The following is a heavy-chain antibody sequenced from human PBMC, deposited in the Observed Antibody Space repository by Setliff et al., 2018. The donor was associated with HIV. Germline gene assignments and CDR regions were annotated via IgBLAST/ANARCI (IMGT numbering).Heavy chain of an antibody. Sequence: VASVKVSCKASGYTFTSYGISWVRQAPGQGLEWMGWSSAYNGNTNYAQKLQGRVTMTTDTSTSTAYMELRSLRSDDTAVYYCARDQITMVRGTLGAFDIWGQGTMVTVSS. CDR1: GYTFTSYG. D-gene: IGHD3-10*01. V-gene: IGHV1-18*01. CDR2: SSAYNGNT. CDR3: ARDQITMVRGTLGAFDI. J-gene: IGHJ3*02.